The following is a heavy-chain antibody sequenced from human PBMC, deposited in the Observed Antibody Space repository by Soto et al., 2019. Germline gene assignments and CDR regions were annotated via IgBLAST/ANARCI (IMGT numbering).Heavy chain of an antibody. CDR1: GFTFSSYS. V-gene: IGHV3-48*01. Sequence: LRLSCAASGFTFSSYSMNWVRQAPGKGLEWVSYISSSSSTIYYADSVKGRFTISRDNAKNSLYLQMNSLRAEDTAVYYCARDRAGQSAFYIWGQGTMVPVSS. CDR2: ISSSSSTI. CDR3: ARDRAGQSAFYI. J-gene: IGHJ3*02.